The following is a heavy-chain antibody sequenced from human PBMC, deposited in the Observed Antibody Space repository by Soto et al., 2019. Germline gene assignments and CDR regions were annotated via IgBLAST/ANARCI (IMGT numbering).Heavy chain of an antibody. CDR1: GFTFDDYA. Sequence: EVQLVESGGGLVQPGRSLRLSCAASGFTFDDYAMHWVRQAPGKGLEWVSGISWNSGSIGYADSVKGRFTISRDNAKNSLYLQMNSLRAEDTALYYCAKDSGARPSFLDYWCQGTLVTVSS. CDR2: ISWNSGSI. V-gene: IGHV3-9*01. J-gene: IGHJ4*02. D-gene: IGHD6-6*01. CDR3: AKDSGARPSFLDY.